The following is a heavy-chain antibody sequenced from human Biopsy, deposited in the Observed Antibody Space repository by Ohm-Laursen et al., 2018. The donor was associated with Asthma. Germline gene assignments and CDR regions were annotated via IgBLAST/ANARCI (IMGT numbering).Heavy chain of an antibody. J-gene: IGHJ6*02. Sequence: ASVKVSCKASGGTLNNYAINWVRQAPGQGLEWMGGISPIFGAIRYAQNFQGRVTITADVFTNTVHMELSSLRSEDTAVLYCAREVSTVDYGYYYFAMDVWGQGTTVTVSS. D-gene: IGHD4-17*01. CDR2: ISPIFGAI. V-gene: IGHV1-69*13. CDR1: GGTLNNYA. CDR3: AREVSTVDYGYYYFAMDV.